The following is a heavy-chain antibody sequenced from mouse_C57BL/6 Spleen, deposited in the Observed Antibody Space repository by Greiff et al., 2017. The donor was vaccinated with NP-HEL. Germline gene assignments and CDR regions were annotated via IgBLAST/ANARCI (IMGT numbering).Heavy chain of an antibody. CDR1: GFTFSDYG. Sequence: EVKLVESGGGLVKPGGSLKLSCAASGFTFSDYGMHWVRQAPEKGLEWVAYISSGSSTIYYADTVKGRFTISRDNAKNTLFLQMTSLRSEDTAMYYCARGDYGSSSWYFDVWGTGTTVTVSS. D-gene: IGHD1-1*01. CDR3: ARGDYGSSSWYFDV. CDR2: ISSGSSTI. V-gene: IGHV5-17*01. J-gene: IGHJ1*03.